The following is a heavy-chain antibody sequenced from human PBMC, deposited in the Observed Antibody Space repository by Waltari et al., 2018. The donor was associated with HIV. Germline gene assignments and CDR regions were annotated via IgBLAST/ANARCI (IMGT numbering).Heavy chain of an antibody. CDR2: VIPMSGTA. V-gene: IGHV1-69*08. D-gene: IGHD3-10*01. J-gene: IGHJ4*02. CDR3: ASARETMGVDVDC. Sequence: QVQLVQSGAEVRAPGSSVKVSCKASGGSFTSYSINWVRQAPGQGLEWMGRVIPMSGTAMKAQKFQARDTISADKSTTTAYMELSSLRTEDTAVYYGASARETMGVDVDCWGQGTLVTVSS. CDR1: GGSFTSYS.